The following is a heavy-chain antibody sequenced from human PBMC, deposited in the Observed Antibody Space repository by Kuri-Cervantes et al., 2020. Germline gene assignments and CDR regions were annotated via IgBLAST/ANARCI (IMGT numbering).Heavy chain of an antibody. CDR2: ISHDGSNK. D-gene: IGHD5/OR15-5a*01. CDR1: GFTLRNYG. J-gene: IGHJ6*02. V-gene: IGHV3-30*18. CDR3: AKKRPSASTRDAYYYYGMDV. Sequence: GGSLRLSCAASGFTLRNYGMHWVRQAPGKGLEWVALISHDGSNKIYADSVKGRFTISRDNSKNTLYLQINSLRAEDTAVYYCAKKRPSASTRDAYYYYGMDVWGQGTTVTVSS.